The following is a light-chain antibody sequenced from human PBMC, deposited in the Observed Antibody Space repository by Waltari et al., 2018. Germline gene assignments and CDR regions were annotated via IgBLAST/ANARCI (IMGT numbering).Light chain of an antibody. Sequence: EIVMTQSTVTLSVSPGERATLSCRASLSVNTDLAWYQQKPGQAPRLLIYGASSRATGIPARFSGSGSGTEFTLTISSLQSEDFAVYYCQQYNAWPPSLTFGGGTKVEIK. CDR1: LSVNTD. V-gene: IGKV3-15*01. CDR3: QQYNAWPPSLT. J-gene: IGKJ4*01. CDR2: GAS.